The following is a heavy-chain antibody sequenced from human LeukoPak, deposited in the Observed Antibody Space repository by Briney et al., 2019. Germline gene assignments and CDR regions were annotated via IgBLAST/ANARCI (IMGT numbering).Heavy chain of an antibody. CDR1: GFTFSSYA. D-gene: IGHD3-3*01. Sequence: PGGSLRLSCAASGFTFSSYAMSWVRQAPGKGLEWVSAISGSGGSTYYADSVKGRFTISRDNSKNTLYLQINSLRAEDTAVYYCAKAAGYYDFWSGYTYYYYMDVWGKGTTVTVSS. CDR3: AKAAGYYDFWSGYTYYYYMDV. CDR2: ISGSGGST. V-gene: IGHV3-23*01. J-gene: IGHJ6*03.